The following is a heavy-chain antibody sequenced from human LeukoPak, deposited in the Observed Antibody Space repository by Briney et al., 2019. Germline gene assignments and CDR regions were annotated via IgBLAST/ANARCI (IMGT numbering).Heavy chain of an antibody. CDR3: GIGVHEITILRWVFSYLGSFYV. D-gene: IGHD3-3*01. J-gene: IGHJ6*01. Sequence: GGSLRLSCAASGFTFSDYYMSWIRQAPGKGLEWVSYISSSGSTIYYADSVKGRFTISRDNAKNSLYLQMNSLRAEDTAVYYSGIGVHEITILRWVFSYLGSFYVWGKGTTVTVSS. V-gene: IGHV3-11*01. CDR2: ISSSGSTI. CDR1: GFTFSDYY.